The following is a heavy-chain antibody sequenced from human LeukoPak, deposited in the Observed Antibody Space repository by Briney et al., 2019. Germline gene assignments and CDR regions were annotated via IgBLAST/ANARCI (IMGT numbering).Heavy chain of an antibody. D-gene: IGHD3-22*01. J-gene: IGHJ5*02. CDR2: IDQDGSER. CDR1: GFTLSHSL. CDR3: ARDPEYYYDSSGYYYAS. Sequence: GGSLRLSCVASGFTLSHSLMSWVRQAPGKGLEWVANIDQDGSERYYVDSVKGRFTISRDNAKNSLYLQMNSLRAEDTAVYYCARDPEYYYDSSGYYYASWGQGTLITVSS. V-gene: IGHV3-7*03.